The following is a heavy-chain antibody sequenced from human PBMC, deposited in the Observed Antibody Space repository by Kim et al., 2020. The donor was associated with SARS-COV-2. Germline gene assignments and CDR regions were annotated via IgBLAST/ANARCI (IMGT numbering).Heavy chain of an antibody. J-gene: IGHJ6*02. V-gene: IGHV4-59*01. CDR3: AGSYYYYYGMDV. Sequence: NYNPSLKSRVTISVDTSKNQFSLKLSSVTAADTAVYYCAGSYYYYYGMDVWGQGTTVTVSS.